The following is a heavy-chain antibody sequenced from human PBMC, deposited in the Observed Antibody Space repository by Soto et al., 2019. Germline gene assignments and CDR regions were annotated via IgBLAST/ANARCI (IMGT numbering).Heavy chain of an antibody. V-gene: IGHV3-49*03. CDR3: TRDAGYNYGYFRY. Sequence: PGGSLSLSCAASGFTFGDYAMSWFRQAPGKGLEWVGFIRSKAYGGTAEYAASVKGRFTISRDDSKSIAYLQMNSLKTEDTAVYYCTRDAGYNYGYFRYWGQGTLVTVSS. J-gene: IGHJ4*01. CDR2: IRSKAYGGTA. D-gene: IGHD5-18*01. CDR1: GFTFGDYA.